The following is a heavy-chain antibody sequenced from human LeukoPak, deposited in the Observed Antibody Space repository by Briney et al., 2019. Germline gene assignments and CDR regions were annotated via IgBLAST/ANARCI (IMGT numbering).Heavy chain of an antibody. D-gene: IGHD4-17*01. V-gene: IGHV3-30-3*01. J-gene: IGHJ3*02. CDR1: GFTFSSYA. CDR3: ARSIGDYESEVFDI. CDR2: ISYDGSNK. Sequence: GRSLRLSCAASGFTFSSYAMHWVRQAPGKGLEWVAVISYDGSNKYYADSVKGRFTISRDNSKNTLYLQMNSLRAGDTAVYYCARSIGDYESEVFDIWGQGTMVTVSS.